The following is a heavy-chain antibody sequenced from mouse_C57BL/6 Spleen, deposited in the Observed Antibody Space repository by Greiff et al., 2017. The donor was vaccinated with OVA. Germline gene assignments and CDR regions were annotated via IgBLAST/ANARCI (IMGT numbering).Heavy chain of an antibody. J-gene: IGHJ3*01. CDR2: IDPSDSYT. CDR1: GYTFTSYW. V-gene: IGHV1-69*01. CDR3: AREPSKTAQATEFAY. Sequence: VQLQQPGAELVMPGASVKLSCKASGYTFTSYWMHWVKQRPGQGLEWIGEIDPSDSYTNYNQKFKGKSTLTVDKSSSTAYMQLSSLTSEDSAVYYCAREPSKTAQATEFAYWGQGTLVTVSA. D-gene: IGHD3-2*02.